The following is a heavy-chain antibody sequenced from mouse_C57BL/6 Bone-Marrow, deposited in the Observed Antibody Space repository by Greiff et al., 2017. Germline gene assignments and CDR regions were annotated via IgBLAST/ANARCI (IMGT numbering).Heavy chain of an antibody. V-gene: IGHV5-12-2*01. D-gene: IGHD1-1*01. CDR2: ISPGGGST. Sequence: EVHLVESGGGLVQPGGSLKLSCAASGFTFSSYTMSWVRQTPEKRLEWGAYISPGGGSTYYPDTVKGRFTITRDNAKNTLYLQMSSLKSEDTAMYYCARHYYGSSYYAMDYWGQGTSVTVSS. CDR3: ARHYYGSSYYAMDY. J-gene: IGHJ4*01. CDR1: GFTFSSYT.